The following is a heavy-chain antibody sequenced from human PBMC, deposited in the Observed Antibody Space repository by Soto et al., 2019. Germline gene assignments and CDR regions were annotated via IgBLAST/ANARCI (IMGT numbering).Heavy chain of an antibody. Sequence: PSETLSLTCAVYGGSFSGYYWSWIRQPPGKGLEWIGDTSHSGSTNYNPSLKSRVTISVDTSKNQFSLKLSSVAAADTAVYFCAKTYGGYAVDYWGQGTLVTVSS. V-gene: IGHV4-34*01. CDR2: TSHSGST. D-gene: IGHD4-17*01. J-gene: IGHJ4*02. CDR1: GGSFSGYY. CDR3: AKTYGGYAVDY.